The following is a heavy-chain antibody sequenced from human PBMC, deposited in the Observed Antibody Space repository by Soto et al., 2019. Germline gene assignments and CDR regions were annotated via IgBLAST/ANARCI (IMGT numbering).Heavy chain of an antibody. CDR2: IYYSGST. V-gene: IGHV4-30-4*01. CDR1: GGSISSGDYY. CDR3: AREGYDFWSGYQTPRYFDL. D-gene: IGHD3-3*01. Sequence: QVQLQESGPGLVKPSQTLSLTCTVSGGSISSGDYYWSWIRQPPGKGLEWIGYIYYSGSTYYNPSLKSRVTISVDTSKNQFSLKLSSVTAADTAVYYCAREGYDFWSGYQTPRYFDLWGRGTLVTVSS. J-gene: IGHJ2*01.